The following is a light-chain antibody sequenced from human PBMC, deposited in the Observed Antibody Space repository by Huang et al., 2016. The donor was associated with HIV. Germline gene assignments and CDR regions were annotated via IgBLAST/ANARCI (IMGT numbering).Light chain of an antibody. CDR2: GAS. Sequence: EIVLTQSPGTLSLSPGERVTLSCRASQSVSSNNLAWHQQKPGQAPRLLIYGASSRSTGIPDRFSGSGSGSDFTLTISRLEPEDLAVYYCQQYGGSPGTFGPGTKVEIK. V-gene: IGKV3-20*01. J-gene: IGKJ1*01. CDR3: QQYGGSPGT. CDR1: QSVSSNN.